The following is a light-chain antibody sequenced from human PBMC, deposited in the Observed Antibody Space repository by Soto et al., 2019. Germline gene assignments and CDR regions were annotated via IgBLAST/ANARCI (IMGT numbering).Light chain of an antibody. CDR1: QSVSSD. CDR2: GAS. Sequence: EIVMTQSPVTLSVSPGERATLSCRASQSVSSDLAWYQQKPGQAPRLLIYGASTRATGIPARFSGSGSGTDFTLTISSLQSEDFAVYYCQYHTDWPPYTFGQGTTLEI. V-gene: IGKV3-15*01. J-gene: IGKJ2*01. CDR3: QYHTDWPPYT.